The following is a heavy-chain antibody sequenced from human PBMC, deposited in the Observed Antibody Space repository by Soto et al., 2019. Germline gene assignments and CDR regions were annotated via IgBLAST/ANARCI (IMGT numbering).Heavy chain of an antibody. CDR2: ISYDGSNK. Sequence: GGSLRLSCAASGFTFSSYGMHWVRQAPGKGLEWVAVISYDGSNKYYADSVKGRFTISRDNSKNTLYLQMNSLRAEDTAVYYCAKDGLAFYDFWSGYYTDYYGMDVWGQGTTVTVSS. J-gene: IGHJ6*02. D-gene: IGHD3-3*01. CDR1: GFTFSSYG. V-gene: IGHV3-30*18. CDR3: AKDGLAFYDFWSGYYTDYYGMDV.